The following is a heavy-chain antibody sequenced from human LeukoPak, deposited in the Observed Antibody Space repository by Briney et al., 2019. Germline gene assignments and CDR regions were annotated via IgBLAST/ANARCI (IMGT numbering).Heavy chain of an antibody. CDR3: ARGGLPDNPFTFDI. D-gene: IGHD1-26*01. CDR1: GGSISSSSYY. V-gene: IGHV4-39*07. Sequence: SETLSLTCTVSGGSISSSSYYWGWIRQPPGKGLEWIGSIYYSGSTYYNPSLKSRVTISVDTSKNQFSLKLSSVTAADTAVYYCARGGLPDNPFTFDIWGQGTMVTVSS. CDR2: IYYSGST. J-gene: IGHJ3*02.